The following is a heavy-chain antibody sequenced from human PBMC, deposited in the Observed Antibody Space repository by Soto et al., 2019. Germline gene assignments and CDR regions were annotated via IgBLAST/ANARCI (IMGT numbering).Heavy chain of an antibody. Sequence: QITLKEAGPPLVKPTQTLTLTCTFSGFSLTTDDVGVGWIRQFPGKALDWLAVVYWVEVKRYGPSLKSRLTSTKDTSKNPVILTMSNMDPVDTATYYCAHTSYSISSFDYWGQGTLVTVSS. J-gene: IGHJ4*02. CDR1: GFSLTTDDVG. D-gene: IGHD6-6*01. CDR2: VYWVEVK. V-gene: IGHV2-5*05. CDR3: AHTSYSISSFDY.